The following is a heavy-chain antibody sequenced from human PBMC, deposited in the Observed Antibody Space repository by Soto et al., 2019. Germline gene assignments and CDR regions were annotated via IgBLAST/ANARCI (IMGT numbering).Heavy chain of an antibody. D-gene: IGHD2-8*01. Sequence: SETLSLTCTVSGGSISSGGYYWSWIRQHPGKGLEWIGYIYYSGSTYYNPSLKSRVTISVDTSKNQFSLKLSSVTAADTAVYYCARMVYAPHGWFDPWGQGTLVTVSS. CDR3: ARMVYAPHGWFDP. J-gene: IGHJ5*02. CDR1: GGSISSGGYY. CDR2: IYYSGST. V-gene: IGHV4-31*03.